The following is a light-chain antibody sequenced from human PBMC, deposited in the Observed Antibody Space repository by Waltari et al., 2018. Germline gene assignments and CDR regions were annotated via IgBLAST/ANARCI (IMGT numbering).Light chain of an antibody. Sequence: QSVLTQPPSVSGTPGQRVTISCSGSTSNIGAGHDVHWYQHLPGTAPKLLIYGNTYRASGVPSRCPGSNSGTSASLAITALHAGAEADYVCHAFDNRLGGGVVFCGGTKLAVL. CDR3: HAFDNRLGGGVV. J-gene: IGLJ2*01. CDR2: GNT. CDR1: TSNIGAGHD. V-gene: IGLV1-40*01.